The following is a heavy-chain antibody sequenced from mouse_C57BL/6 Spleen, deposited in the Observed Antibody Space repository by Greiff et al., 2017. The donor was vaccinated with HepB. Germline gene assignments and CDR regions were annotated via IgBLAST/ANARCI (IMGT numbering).Heavy chain of an antibody. J-gene: IGHJ2*01. Sequence: VKLMESGPELVKPGASVKISCKASGYAFSSSWMNWVKQRPGKGLEWIGRIYPGDGDTNYNGKFKGKATLTADKSSSTAYMQLSSLTSEDSAVYFCARDYSKLGFDYWGQGTTLTVSS. D-gene: IGHD2-5*01. V-gene: IGHV1-82*01. CDR2: IYPGDGDT. CDR1: GYAFSSSW. CDR3: ARDYSKLGFDY.